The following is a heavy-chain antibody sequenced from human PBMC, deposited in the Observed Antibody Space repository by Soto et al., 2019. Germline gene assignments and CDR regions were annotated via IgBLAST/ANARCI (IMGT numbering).Heavy chain of an antibody. CDR2: ISAYNGNT. J-gene: IGHJ4*02. CDR1: GYTFSHYG. Sequence: GALVKVSRKASGYTFSHYGISWGRQAPGQGLEWMGWISAYNGNTNYAQKLQGRVTMTTDTSTSTAYMELRSLRSDDTAVYYCARRGLVAYFDYWGQGTLVTVSS. V-gene: IGHV1-18*01. D-gene: IGHD5-12*01. CDR3: ARRGLVAYFDY.